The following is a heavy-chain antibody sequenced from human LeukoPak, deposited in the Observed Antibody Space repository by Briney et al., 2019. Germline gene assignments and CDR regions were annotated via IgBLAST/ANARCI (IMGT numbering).Heavy chain of an antibody. D-gene: IGHD6-6*01. CDR1: GYTFTDYY. V-gene: IGHV1-2*02. CDR3: ARARWQLVPYFDS. J-gene: IGHJ4*02. CDR2: INPNSGGT. Sequence: ASVKVSCKSSGYTFTDYYMHWVRQAPGQGLEWMGLINPNSGGTNFAQKFQGRVAMTRDTSISTAYLKLGSLRSDDTAVYFCARARWQLVPYFDSWGQGTLVTVSS.